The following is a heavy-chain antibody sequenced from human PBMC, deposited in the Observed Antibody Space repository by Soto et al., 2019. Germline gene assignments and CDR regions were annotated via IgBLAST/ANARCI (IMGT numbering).Heavy chain of an antibody. V-gene: IGHV6-1*01. CDR1: GDSVSSNSAA. J-gene: IGHJ6*02. D-gene: IGHD2-15*01. CDR2: TYYRSKWYN. CDR3: ARDIAVAVAATGGMYV. Sequence: PSQTLSLTCVISGDSVSSNSAAWNWIRQSPSRGLEWLGRTYYRSKWYNDYAVSVKSRITINPDTSKNQFSLQLNSVTPEDTAVYYCARDIAVAVAATGGMYVWGQGTTVTVSS.